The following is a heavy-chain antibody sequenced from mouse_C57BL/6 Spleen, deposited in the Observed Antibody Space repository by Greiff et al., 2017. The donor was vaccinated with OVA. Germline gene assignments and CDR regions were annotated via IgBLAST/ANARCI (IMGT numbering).Heavy chain of an antibody. Sequence: DVQLVESGGGLVQPGESLKLSCESNEYAFPSHDMPWVRQTPEKRLELVAAINSDGGSTYYPDTMERRFIISRDNTKKTLYLQMSSLRSEDTALYYCARQTTGGAMDYWGQGTSVTVSS. CDR2: INSDGGST. J-gene: IGHJ4*01. V-gene: IGHV5-2*01. CDR1: EYAFPSHD. CDR3: ARQTTGGAMDY.